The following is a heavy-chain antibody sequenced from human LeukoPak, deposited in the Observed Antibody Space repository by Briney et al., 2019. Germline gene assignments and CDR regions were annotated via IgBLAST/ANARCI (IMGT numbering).Heavy chain of an antibody. D-gene: IGHD5-18*01. CDR1: GFTFSSYE. CDR2: ISSSGNTI. Sequence: GGSLRLSCAAPGFTFSSYEMNWVRQAPGKGLEWVSYISSSGNTIYYADSVKGRFTISRDNAKNSLFLQMNSLRAEDTALYYCARDRGYSYGYTPWGQGTLVTVSS. CDR3: ARDRGYSYGYTP. V-gene: IGHV3-48*03. J-gene: IGHJ5*02.